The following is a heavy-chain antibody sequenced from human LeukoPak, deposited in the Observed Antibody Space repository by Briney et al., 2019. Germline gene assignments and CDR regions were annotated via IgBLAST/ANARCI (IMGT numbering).Heavy chain of an antibody. CDR1: GYTFTGYY. J-gene: IGHJ3*02. Sequence: ASVKVSCKASGYTFTGYYMHWVRQAPGQGLEWMGRINPNSGGTNCAQKFQGRVTMTRDTPISTAYMELSRLRSDDTAVYYCARDVQELSLDAFDIWGQGTMVTVSS. CDR3: ARDVQELSLDAFDI. D-gene: IGHD3-16*02. V-gene: IGHV1-2*06. CDR2: INPNSGGT.